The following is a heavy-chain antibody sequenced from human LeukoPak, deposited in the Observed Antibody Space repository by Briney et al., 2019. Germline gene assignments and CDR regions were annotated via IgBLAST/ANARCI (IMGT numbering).Heavy chain of an antibody. Sequence: SETLSLTCAVSGGSISGNSYYWGWIRQPPGKGLEWIGSIYYSGSTFYQPSLKSRVTISVDTSKNQFSLKLTSVTAADTAVYYCARTRNFDFDYWAQGTLVTVSS. CDR2: IYYSGST. V-gene: IGHV4-39*01. CDR1: GGSISGNSYY. J-gene: IGHJ4*02. CDR3: ARTRNFDFDY. D-gene: IGHD4-11*01.